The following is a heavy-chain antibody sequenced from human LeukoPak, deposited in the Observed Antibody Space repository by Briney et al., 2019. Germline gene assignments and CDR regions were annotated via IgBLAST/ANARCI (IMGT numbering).Heavy chain of an antibody. CDR2: IDYRGST. Sequence: PSETLSLTCAVYGGSFSSYYWGWIRQPPGKGLEWIGNIDYRGSTYYNPSLKSRVTISVDTSKNQFSLKLSSVTAADTAVYYCARLTLTGSGKGYSDPWGQGSLVTVSS. D-gene: IGHD3-10*01. CDR1: GGSFSSYY. CDR3: ARLTLTGSGKGYSDP. V-gene: IGHV4-34*01. J-gene: IGHJ5*02.